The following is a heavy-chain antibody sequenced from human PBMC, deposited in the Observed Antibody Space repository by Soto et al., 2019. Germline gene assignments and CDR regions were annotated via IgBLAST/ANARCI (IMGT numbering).Heavy chain of an antibody. CDR1: GFTFSSYA. Sequence: GGSLRLSCAASGFTFSSYAMSWVRQAPGKGLEWVSAIGGSGGSTYYADSVKGRFTISRHNSKNTLYLQMNSLRAEDTALYYCARGRVYGDYGLNYYYGMDVWGQGTTVTVSS. CDR2: IGGSGGST. D-gene: IGHD4-17*01. CDR3: ARGRVYGDYGLNYYYGMDV. J-gene: IGHJ6*02. V-gene: IGHV3-23*01.